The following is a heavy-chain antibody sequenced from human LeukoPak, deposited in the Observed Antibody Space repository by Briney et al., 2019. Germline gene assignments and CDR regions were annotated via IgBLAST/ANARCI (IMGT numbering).Heavy chain of an antibody. V-gene: IGHV2-5*01. CDR1: GFSLNTNGVG. Sequence: ESGPTLVNPTQTLTLTCTFSGFSLNTNGVGVGWIRQPPGKALEWLALVNWNDEKKYTPSLNTRLTITKDTSKNQVVLTMTNMDPVDTATYSCARFQPIGTFRFDYWGQGTLVTVSS. D-gene: IGHD1-1*01. CDR2: VNWNDEK. J-gene: IGHJ4*02. CDR3: ARFQPIGTFRFDY.